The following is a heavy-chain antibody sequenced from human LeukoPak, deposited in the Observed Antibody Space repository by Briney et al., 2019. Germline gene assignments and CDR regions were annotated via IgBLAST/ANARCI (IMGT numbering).Heavy chain of an antibody. J-gene: IGHJ4*02. CDR2: INHSGST. V-gene: IGHV4-34*01. CDR1: GGSFSGYY. D-gene: IGHD3-22*01. CDR3: ARAPTMIVVPGPTLFDY. Sequence: SETLSLTCAVHGGSFSGYYWSWIRQPPGKGLEWIGEINHSGSTNYNPSLKSRVTISVDTSKNQFSLKLSSVTAADTAVYYCARAPTMIVVPGPTLFDYWGQGTLVTVSS.